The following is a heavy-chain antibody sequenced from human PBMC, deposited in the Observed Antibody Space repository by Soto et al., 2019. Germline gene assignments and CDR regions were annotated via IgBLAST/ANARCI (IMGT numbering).Heavy chain of an antibody. CDR2: ISYHGSTE. V-gene: IGHV3-30-3*01. D-gene: IGHD5-18*01. J-gene: IGHJ3*02. Sequence: QVQLVESGGGVVQPGRSLRLSCAASGFSFSIYAMHWVRQAPGKGLEWVAVISYHGSTEYYGDSVKGRFTISRDNSKKKLYLQMYSLRPEDTAIYFCARGYSYGPNWESDVLGIWGQGAMVTVAS. CDR1: GFSFSIYA. CDR3: ARGYSYGPNWESDVLGI.